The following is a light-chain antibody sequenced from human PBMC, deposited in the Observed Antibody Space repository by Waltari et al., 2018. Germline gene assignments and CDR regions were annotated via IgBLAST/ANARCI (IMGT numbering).Light chain of an antibody. Sequence: SAELTQDPAVSVALGQTVRITCQGDSLRTYSADWYQQRPGQAPNLVLFSTDDRPSVMPHRISGSSSRDTASLTSTGTQAEDEADYYCASRDPTANAVVFGGGTKLTVL. CDR2: STD. V-gene: IGLV3-19*01. J-gene: IGLJ2*01. CDR1: SLRTYS. CDR3: ASRDPTANAVV.